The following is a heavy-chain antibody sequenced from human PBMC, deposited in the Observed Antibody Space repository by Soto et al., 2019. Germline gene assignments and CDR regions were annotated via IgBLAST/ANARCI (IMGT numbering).Heavy chain of an antibody. J-gene: IGHJ4*02. V-gene: IGHV3-21*01. Sequence: EVQLVESGGGLVKPGGSLRLSCAASGFTFSSYSMNWVRQAPGKGLEWVSSISSSSSYIYYADSVKGRFTISRDNAKNSLYLQMNSLRAEDTAVYHCARDRDDYGDYLYYFDYWGQGTLVTVSS. CDR3: ARDRDDYGDYLYYFDY. CDR2: ISSSSSYI. CDR1: GFTFSSYS. D-gene: IGHD4-17*01.